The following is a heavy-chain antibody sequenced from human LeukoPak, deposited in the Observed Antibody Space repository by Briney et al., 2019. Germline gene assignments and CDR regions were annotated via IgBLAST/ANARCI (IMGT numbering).Heavy chain of an antibody. CDR1: GYTFTGYY. Sequence: GASVKVSCKASGYTFTGYYMHWVRQAPGQGLEWMGWINPNGGGTNYAQKFQGRVTMTRDTSISTAYMELSRLRSDDTAVYYCARIYYYDSSGLLNWGQGTLVTVSS. V-gene: IGHV1-2*02. D-gene: IGHD3-22*01. CDR2: INPNGGGT. J-gene: IGHJ4*02. CDR3: ARIYYYDSSGLLN.